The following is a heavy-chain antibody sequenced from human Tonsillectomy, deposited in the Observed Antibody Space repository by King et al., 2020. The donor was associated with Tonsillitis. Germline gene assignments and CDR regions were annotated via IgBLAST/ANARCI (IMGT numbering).Heavy chain of an antibody. CDR3: SRTRRDGEAGRCSAAGEGQN. CDR1: GFIFSDAW. CDR2: IKSKTDGGTI. J-gene: IGHJ1*01. D-gene: IGHD5-24*01. V-gene: IGHV3-15*01. Sequence: VQLVESGGDLVKPGGSLRLSCAASGFIFSDAWMSWVRQAPGKGPEWVGRIKSKTDGGTIDYAAPVKGRFTISREDSKNTLYLQMDSLKREDIGVYYCSRTRRDGEAGRCSAAGEGQNGGQGTRVTGSS.